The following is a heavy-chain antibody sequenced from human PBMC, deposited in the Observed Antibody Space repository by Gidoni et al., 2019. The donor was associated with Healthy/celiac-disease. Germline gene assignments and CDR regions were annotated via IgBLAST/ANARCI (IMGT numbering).Heavy chain of an antibody. Sequence: QVQLVESGGGVVQPGRSLRLSCAASGFTFSSYAMHWVRQAPGKGLEWVAVISYDGRNKYYADSVKGRFTISRDNSKNTLYLQMNSLRAEDTAVYYCARDRYCGGDCYSGYFDYWGQGTLVTVSS. CDR2: ISYDGRNK. CDR3: ARDRYCGGDCYSGYFDY. V-gene: IGHV3-30*04. D-gene: IGHD2-21*02. J-gene: IGHJ4*02. CDR1: GFTFSSYA.